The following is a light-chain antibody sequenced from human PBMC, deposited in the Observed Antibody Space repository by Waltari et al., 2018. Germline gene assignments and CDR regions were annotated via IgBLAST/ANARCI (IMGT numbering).Light chain of an antibody. Sequence: EIVLTQSPGTLSLSPGERAILSCRASQSVGRTLAWYQQKPGQAPRLLIYGASNRATGSPDRVSGSGSGTDFSLTISRLEPEDFSVYYCQHYVRLPVTFGQGTRVEI. J-gene: IGKJ1*01. CDR1: QSVGRT. V-gene: IGKV3-20*01. CDR2: GAS. CDR3: QHYVRLPVT.